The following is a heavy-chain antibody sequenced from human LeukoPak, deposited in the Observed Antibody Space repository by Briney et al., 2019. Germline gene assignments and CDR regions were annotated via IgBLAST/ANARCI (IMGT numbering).Heavy chain of an antibody. CDR1: GGSFSGYY. CDR3: ARLEYSSSSIWFDP. J-gene: IGHJ5*02. D-gene: IGHD6-6*01. CDR2: INHSGST. Sequence: PSETLSLTCAVYGGSFSGYYWSWIRQPPGKGLEWIGEINHSGSTNYNPSLKSRVTISVDTSKNQFSLKLSSVTAADTAVYYCARLEYSSSSIWFDPWGQGTLVTVSS. V-gene: IGHV4-34*01.